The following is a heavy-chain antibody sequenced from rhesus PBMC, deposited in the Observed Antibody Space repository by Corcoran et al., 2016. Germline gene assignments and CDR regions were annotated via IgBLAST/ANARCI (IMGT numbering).Heavy chain of an antibody. J-gene: IGHJ4*01. Sequence: QVQLQESGPGLVKPSETLSLTCAVSGYSISSGYYWGCIRPPPGKGLEWIGSIYGSGGSNYLNPSLKSRVTLAVDTSKNQFSLKLSSVTAADTAVYYCATITRMITGYAFDYWGQGVLVTVSS. CDR2: IYGSGGSN. CDR1: GYSISSGYY. V-gene: IGHV4S14*01. D-gene: IGHD3-9*01. CDR3: ATITRMITGYAFDY.